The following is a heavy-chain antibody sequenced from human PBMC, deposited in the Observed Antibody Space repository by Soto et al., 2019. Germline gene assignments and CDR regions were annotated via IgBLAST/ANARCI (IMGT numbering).Heavy chain of an antibody. J-gene: IGHJ6*02. CDR3: ARAGTGSSWFYGMDV. CDR1: GFTFSSSG. CDR2: IWYDGSNK. Sequence: GGSLRLSCAASGFTFSSSGMHWVRQAPGKGLEWVAVIWYDGSNKYYADSVKGRFTISRDNSKNTLYLQMNSLRAEDTAVYYCARAGTGSSWFYGMDVWGQGTTVTVSS. D-gene: IGHD6-13*01. V-gene: IGHV3-33*01.